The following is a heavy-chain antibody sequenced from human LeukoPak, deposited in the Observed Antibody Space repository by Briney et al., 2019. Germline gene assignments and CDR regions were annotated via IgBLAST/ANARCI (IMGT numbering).Heavy chain of an antibody. CDR3: ARQMYYYDNSGYYDY. J-gene: IGHJ4*02. CDR2: IHDSGST. Sequence: SETLSLTCTVSGGTISSYYWNWIRQPPGKGLEWIGYIHDSGSTKYNPSLKSRVTISVDTSKNQFSLKLSSVTAADTAVYYCARQMYYYDNSGYYDYWGQGTLVTVSS. CDR1: GGTISSYY. V-gene: IGHV4-59*08. D-gene: IGHD3-22*01.